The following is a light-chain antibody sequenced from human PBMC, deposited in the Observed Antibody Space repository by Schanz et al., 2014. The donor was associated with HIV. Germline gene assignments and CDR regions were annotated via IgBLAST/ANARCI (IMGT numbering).Light chain of an antibody. J-gene: IGKJ5*01. CDR3: QHYSTSPIT. CDR1: QSVSGF. CDR2: GAS. V-gene: IGKV3-20*01. Sequence: EIVMTQSPATLSVSPGERATLSCRASQSVSGFLAWYQQKPGQAPRLLIYGASSRATGIPDRFSGSGSGTVFTLTISRLEPEDFAVFYCQHYSTSPITFGQGTRLEIK.